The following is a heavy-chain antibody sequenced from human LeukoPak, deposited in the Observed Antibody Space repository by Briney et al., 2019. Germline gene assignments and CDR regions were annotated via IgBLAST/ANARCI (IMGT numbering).Heavy chain of an antibody. Sequence: QSGGSLRLSCAASGFTFSGYWMSWVRQAPGKGLKWVANIKQDGSEKYYVDSVKGRFTISRDNAKNSLYLQMNSLRAEDTAVYYCAKDSMYDILTGYFLFDPWGQGTLVTVSS. CDR1: GFTFSGYW. V-gene: IGHV3-7*01. D-gene: IGHD3-9*01. J-gene: IGHJ5*02. CDR2: IKQDGSEK. CDR3: AKDSMYDILTGYFLFDP.